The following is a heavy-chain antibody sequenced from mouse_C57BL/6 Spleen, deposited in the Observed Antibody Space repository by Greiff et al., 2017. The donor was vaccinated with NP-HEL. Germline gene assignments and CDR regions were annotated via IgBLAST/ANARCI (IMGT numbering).Heavy chain of an antibody. CDR2: IDPSDSYT. D-gene: IGHD1-1*01. CDR1: GYTFTSYW. Sequence: VQLQQPGAELVMPGASVKLSCKASGYTFTSYWMHWVKQRPGQGLEWIGEIDPSDSYTNYNQKFKGKSTLTVDKSSSTAYMQLSSLTSEDSAVYYCARSYGSSYLAYWGQGTLVTVSA. J-gene: IGHJ3*01. V-gene: IGHV1-69*01. CDR3: ARSYGSSYLAY.